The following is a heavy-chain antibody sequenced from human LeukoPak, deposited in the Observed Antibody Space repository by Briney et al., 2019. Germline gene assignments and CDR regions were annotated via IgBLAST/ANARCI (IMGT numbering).Heavy chain of an antibody. Sequence: GGSLRLSCAASGFTFSSYSMNWVRQAPGKGLEWVSSISSSSSYIYYADSVKGRFTISRDNAKNSLYLQMNSLRAEDTAVYYCARAISDFWSGPSGFDPWGQGTLVTVSS. CDR1: GFTFSSYS. CDR2: ISSSSSYI. J-gene: IGHJ5*02. CDR3: ARAISDFWSGPSGFDP. V-gene: IGHV3-21*01. D-gene: IGHD3-3*01.